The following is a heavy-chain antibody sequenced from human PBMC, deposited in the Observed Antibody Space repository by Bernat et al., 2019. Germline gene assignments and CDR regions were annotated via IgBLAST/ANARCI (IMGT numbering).Heavy chain of an antibody. CDR3: ARGWGSSGYDDAFDI. J-gene: IGHJ3*02. CDR1: GFTFSSYG. CDR2: IGTAGDT. Sequence: VQLVESGGGVVQPGGSLRLSCAASGFTFSSYGMHWVRQAPGKGLEWVSAIGTAGDTYYPGSVKGRFTISRENAKNSLYLQMNSLRAGDTAVYYCARGWGSSGYDDAFDIWGQGTMVTVSS. V-gene: IGHV3-13*01. D-gene: IGHD3-22*01.